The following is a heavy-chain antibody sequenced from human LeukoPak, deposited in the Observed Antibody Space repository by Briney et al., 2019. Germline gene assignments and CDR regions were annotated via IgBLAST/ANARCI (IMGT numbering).Heavy chain of an antibody. V-gene: IGHV4-34*01. J-gene: IGHJ3*02. Sequence: SETLSLTCAVYGGSFSGYYWSWIRQPPGKGLEWIGEINHSGSTNYNPSLKSRVTISVDTSKNQISLKLSSVTAADTAVYYCARRYTTDAFDIWGQGTMVTVSS. D-gene: IGHD3-9*01. CDR3: ARRYTTDAFDI. CDR1: GGSFSGYY. CDR2: INHSGST.